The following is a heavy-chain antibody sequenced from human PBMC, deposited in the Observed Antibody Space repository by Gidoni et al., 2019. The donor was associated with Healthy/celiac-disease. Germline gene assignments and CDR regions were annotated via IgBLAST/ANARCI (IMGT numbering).Heavy chain of an antibody. CDR3: ARHRGDGYNSVLDY. Sequence: QLQLQESVPGLVKPSETLSLTCTVSVGSIRISSYYWGWIRQPPGKGLEWIGSINYSGSTYYNPSLKSRVTISVDTSKNQFSLKLSSVTAADTAVYYCARHRGDGYNSVLDYWGQGTLVTVSS. CDR1: VGSIRISSYY. J-gene: IGHJ4*02. D-gene: IGHD5-12*01. V-gene: IGHV4-39*01. CDR2: INYSGST.